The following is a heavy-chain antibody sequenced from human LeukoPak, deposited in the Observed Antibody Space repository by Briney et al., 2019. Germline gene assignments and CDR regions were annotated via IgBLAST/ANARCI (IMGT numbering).Heavy chain of an antibody. J-gene: IGHJ4*02. CDR1: GFTFSSYW. V-gene: IGHV3-74*01. D-gene: IGHD3-3*01. CDR2: TNRDGSST. CDR3: ARDSVEWYIFDY. Sequence: PGGSLRLSCAASGFTFSSYWMHWVRQAPGKGPVWVARTNRDGSSTAYADSVKGRFTISKDNAKNTLYLLMNSLRAGDTAVYYCARDSVEWYIFDYWGQGTLVTVSS.